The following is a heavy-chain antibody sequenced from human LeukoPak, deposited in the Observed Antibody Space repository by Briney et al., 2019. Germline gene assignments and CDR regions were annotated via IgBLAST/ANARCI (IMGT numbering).Heavy chain of an antibody. CDR2: ISGSSSYI. D-gene: IGHD6-19*01. J-gene: IGHJ3*02. V-gene: IGHV3-21*01. CDR1: GFTFSSYS. Sequence: GGSLRLSCAASGFTFSSYSMNWVRQAPGKGLEWVSSISGSSSYIYYADSVKGRFTISRDNAKNSLYLQMNSLRAEDTAVYYCARDHSSGWPDAFDIWGQGTMVTVSS. CDR3: ARDHSSGWPDAFDI.